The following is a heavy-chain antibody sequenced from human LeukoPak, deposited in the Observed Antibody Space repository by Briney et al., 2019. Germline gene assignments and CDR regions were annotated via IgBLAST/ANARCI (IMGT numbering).Heavy chain of an antibody. V-gene: IGHV4-34*01. D-gene: IGHD2-2*01. CDR2: INDGGST. CDR1: GGSFTDYY. CDR3: ARACTKCYGRGWLDP. Sequence: SETLSLTCAVYGGSFTDYYWTWIRQPPGKGLEWIGGINDGGSTNYNPSLRSRLTISVDTSKNQFSLNLNSVTAADTAVYYCARACTKCYGRGWLDPWGQGTLVTVSS. J-gene: IGHJ5*02.